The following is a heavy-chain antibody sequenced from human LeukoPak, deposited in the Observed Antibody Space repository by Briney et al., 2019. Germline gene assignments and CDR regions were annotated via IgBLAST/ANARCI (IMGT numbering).Heavy chain of an antibody. CDR2: IYYSGST. CDR1: GGSISSYY. V-gene: IGHV4-59*08. J-gene: IGHJ6*02. D-gene: IGHD7-27*01. CDR3: ARSHWGVYGMDV. Sequence: SETLSLACTVSGGSISSYYWSWIRQPPGKGLEWIAYIYYSGSTHYNPSLKSRVTISVDTSKNQFSLKLSSVTAADTAVYYCARSHWGVYGMDVWGQGTTVTVSS.